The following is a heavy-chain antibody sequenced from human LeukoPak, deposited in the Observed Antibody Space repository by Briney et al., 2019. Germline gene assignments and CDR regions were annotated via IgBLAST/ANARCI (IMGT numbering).Heavy chain of an antibody. D-gene: IGHD6-13*01. CDR1: GFTFSSYA. V-gene: IGHV3-30-3*01. CDR3: ARDITAAAGMDVDAFDI. CDR2: ISYDGSNK. J-gene: IGHJ3*02. Sequence: GGSLRLSCAASGFTFSSYAMRWVRQAPGKGLEWVAVISYDGSNKYYADSVKGRFTISRDNSKNTLYLQMNSLRAEDTAVYYCARDITAAAGMDVDAFDIWGQGTMVTVSS.